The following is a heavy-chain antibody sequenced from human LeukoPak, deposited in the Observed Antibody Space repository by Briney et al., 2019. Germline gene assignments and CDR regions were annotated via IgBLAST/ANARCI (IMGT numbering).Heavy chain of an antibody. CDR3: ARDLYYYDSSGYGD. CDR2: ISSSSSYI. V-gene: IGHV3-21*01. Sequence: GGSLRLSCVASGFTFSSYSMNWVRQAPGKGLEWVSSISSSSSYIYYADSVKGRFTISRDNAKNSLYLQMNSLRAEDTAVYYCARDLYYYDSSGYGDWGQGTLVTVSS. J-gene: IGHJ4*02. CDR1: GFTFSSYS. D-gene: IGHD3-22*01.